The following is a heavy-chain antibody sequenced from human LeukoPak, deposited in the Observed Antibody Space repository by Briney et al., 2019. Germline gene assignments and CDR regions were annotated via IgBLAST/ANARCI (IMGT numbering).Heavy chain of an antibody. J-gene: IGHJ4*02. V-gene: IGHV1-18*01. CDR1: GGTFSSYA. Sequence: ASVKVSCKASGGTFSSYAISWVRQAPGQGLEWMGWISAYNDNTNYAQKLQGRVTMTTDTSTNTAYMELRSLRSDDTAVYYCARLIAPAADYLDYWGQGTLVTVSS. D-gene: IGHD2-2*01. CDR2: ISAYNDNT. CDR3: ARLIAPAADYLDY.